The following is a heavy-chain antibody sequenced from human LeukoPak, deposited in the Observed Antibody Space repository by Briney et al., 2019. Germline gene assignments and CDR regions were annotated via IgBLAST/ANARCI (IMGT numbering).Heavy chain of an antibody. CDR1: GFTFNNYG. D-gene: IGHD1-26*01. Sequence: GGSLRLSYAASGFTFNNYGMHWVRQAPGKGLEWVAVIRSDGNNKYYVDSVKGRFTVSRDKSKNTLYLQMNSLRAEDTAVYYCAREYSGSYYVAAFDVWGQGTLVTVSS. V-gene: IGHV3-33*01. J-gene: IGHJ3*01. CDR3: AREYSGSYYVAAFDV. CDR2: IRSDGNNK.